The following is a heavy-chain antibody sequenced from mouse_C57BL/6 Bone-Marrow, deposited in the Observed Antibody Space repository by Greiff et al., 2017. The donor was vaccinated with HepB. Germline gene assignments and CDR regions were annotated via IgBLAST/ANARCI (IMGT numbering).Heavy chain of an antibody. Sequence: VQLKESVAELVRPGASVKLSCTASGFNIKNTYMHWVKQRPEQGLEWIGRIDPANGNTKYAPKFQGKATITSDTSSNTAYLQLSSLTSEYTAIYYCAREVLLYYYAMDYCGQGTSVTVSS. CDR3: AREVLLYYYAMDY. V-gene: IGHV14-3*01. D-gene: IGHD2-1*01. CDR1: GFNIKNTY. J-gene: IGHJ4*01. CDR2: IDPANGNT.